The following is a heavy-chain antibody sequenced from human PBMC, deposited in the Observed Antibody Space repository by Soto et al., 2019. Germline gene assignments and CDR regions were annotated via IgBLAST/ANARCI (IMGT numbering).Heavy chain of an antibody. CDR3: ARVNPFSYYGSGSYYPPYYYGMDV. D-gene: IGHD3-10*01. CDR2: MNPNSGNT. CDR1: GYSFTSYD. Sequence: GASVKVCCKECGYSFTSYDINWVRQATGQGLEWMGWMNPNSGNTGYAQKFQGRVTMTRNTSISTAYMELSSLRSEDTAVYYCARVNPFSYYGSGSYYPPYYYGMDVWGQGTTVTVSS. V-gene: IGHV1-8*01. J-gene: IGHJ6*02.